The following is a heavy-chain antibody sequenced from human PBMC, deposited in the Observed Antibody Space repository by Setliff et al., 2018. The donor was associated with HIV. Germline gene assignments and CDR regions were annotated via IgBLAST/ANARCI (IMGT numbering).Heavy chain of an antibody. J-gene: IGHJ4*02. CDR2: IYYSGGT. Sequence: ASETLSLTCTVSGGSISSGTYYWGWIRQPPGKGLEWIGSIYYSGGTYYNPSLKSRITISVDTSKNQFSLKLSSVTAADTAVYYCARHMLYDSSGYTHAYFDYWGQGTLVTVSS. D-gene: IGHD3-22*01. CDR3: ARHMLYDSSGYTHAYFDY. V-gene: IGHV4-39*07. CDR1: GGSISSGTYY.